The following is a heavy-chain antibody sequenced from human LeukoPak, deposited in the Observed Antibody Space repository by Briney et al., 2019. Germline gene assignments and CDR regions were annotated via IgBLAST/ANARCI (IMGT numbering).Heavy chain of an antibody. D-gene: IGHD3-9*01. Sequence: QPGGSLRLSCAASEFTFSTYGMHWVRQAPGKGLEWVAVISYDGSYKFYADSVKGRFTISRDNSKSTLYLQMNSLRAEDTAVYYCARGFRPARYDILTGYYLFDYWGQGTLVTVSS. CDR3: ARGFRPARYDILTGYYLFDY. CDR2: ISYDGSYK. J-gene: IGHJ4*02. V-gene: IGHV3-30*03. CDR1: EFTFSTYG.